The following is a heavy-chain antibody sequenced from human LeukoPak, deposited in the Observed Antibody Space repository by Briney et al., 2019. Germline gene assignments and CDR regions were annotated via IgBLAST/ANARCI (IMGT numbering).Heavy chain of an antibody. CDR1: GFTFSSYS. CDR3: ARDIYGDVANWFDP. D-gene: IGHD4-17*01. CDR2: ISSSSSYI. Sequence: GGSLRLSCAASGFTFSSYSMNWVRQAPGKGLEWVSSISSSSSYIYYADSVKGRFTISRDNAKNSLYLQMNSLRAEDTVVYYCARDIYGDVANWFDPWGQGTLVTVSS. J-gene: IGHJ5*02. V-gene: IGHV3-21*01.